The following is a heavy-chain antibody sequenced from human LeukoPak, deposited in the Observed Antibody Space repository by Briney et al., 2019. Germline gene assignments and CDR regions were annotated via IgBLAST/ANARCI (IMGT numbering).Heavy chain of an antibody. CDR3: ARDSSAYY. D-gene: IGHD6-19*01. CDR2: INPNSGGT. CDR1: GSPFTGYY. Sequence: GASVKVSCKASGSPFTGYYMHWVRQPPGQGLEWMGWINPNSGGTNYAQKFQGRVTMTRDTSISTAYMELSRLRSDDTAVYYCARDSSAYYWGQGTLVTVSS. V-gene: IGHV1-2*02. J-gene: IGHJ4*02.